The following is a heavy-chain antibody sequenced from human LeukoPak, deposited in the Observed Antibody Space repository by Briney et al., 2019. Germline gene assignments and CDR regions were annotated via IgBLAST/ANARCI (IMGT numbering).Heavy chain of an antibody. CDR1: GFTFSGYG. J-gene: IGHJ5*02. CDR2: IAYVGRRK. V-gene: IGHV3-30*03. CDR3: TRYDSSRFDP. Sequence: GGSLRLSCAGSGFTFSGYGMHWVRQAPGKGLERGTGIAYVGRRKHYADSVKGRFNISRDNSRNTMDLQMNSLRVEDTALYHCTRYDSSRFDPWGQGTLVIVSS. D-gene: IGHD3-3*01.